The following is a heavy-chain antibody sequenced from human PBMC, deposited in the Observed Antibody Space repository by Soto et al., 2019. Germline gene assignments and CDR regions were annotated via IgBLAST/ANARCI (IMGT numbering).Heavy chain of an antibody. J-gene: IGHJ4*02. V-gene: IGHV3-23*01. CDR2: MSNSGENT. CDR1: GFSFSNYA. Sequence: DVQLLESGGGLVQPGGSLRLSCAASGFSFSNYAMTWVRQAPGKGLEWVSAMSNSGENTYYAGSVKGRFTISRDNSKNTLYLQMDSLRGEDTAMYYCAKSTSGSVYSSGDNWGQGPLVTVSS. CDR3: AKSTSGSVYSSGDN. D-gene: IGHD3-22*01.